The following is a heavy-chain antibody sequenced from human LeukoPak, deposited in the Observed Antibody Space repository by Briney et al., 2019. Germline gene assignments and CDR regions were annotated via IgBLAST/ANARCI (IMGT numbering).Heavy chain of an antibody. V-gene: IGHV3-30*18. D-gene: IGHD4-23*01. J-gene: IGHJ4*02. CDR2: ISYDGSNK. Sequence: GGSLRLSCAASGFTFSSYGMHWVRQAPGKGLEWVAVISYDGSNKYYADSVKGRFTISRDNSKNTLYLQMNSLRAEDTAVYYCAKDFGGGSSWFDYWVQGTLVTVSS. CDR3: AKDFGGGSSWFDY. CDR1: GFTFSSYG.